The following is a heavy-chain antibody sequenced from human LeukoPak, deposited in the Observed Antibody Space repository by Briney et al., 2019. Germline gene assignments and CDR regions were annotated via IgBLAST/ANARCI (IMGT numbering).Heavy chain of an antibody. CDR2: IYSSGST. D-gene: IGHD3-3*01. CDR1: GGSISSGNYY. Sequence: PSQTLSLTCTVSGGSISSGNYYWSWIRQPAGKGLEWIGRIYSSGSTNYNPSLKSRVTISVDTSKNQFSLKLSSVTAADTAVYYCARARGVLITIFGVVINWGREIDYWGQGTLVTVSS. CDR3: ARARGVLITIFGVVINWGREIDY. V-gene: IGHV4-61*02. J-gene: IGHJ4*02.